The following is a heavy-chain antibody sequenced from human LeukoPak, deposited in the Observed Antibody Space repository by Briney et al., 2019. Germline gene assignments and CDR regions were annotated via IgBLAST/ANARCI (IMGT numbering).Heavy chain of an antibody. J-gene: IGHJ4*02. CDR3: AREGYCSSTSCFYFDY. Sequence: ASVKVSCKASGYTFTSYGISWGRQAPGQGLEWMGWISAYNGNTNYAQKLQGRVTMTTDTSTSTAYMELRSLRSDDTAVYYCAREGYCSSTSCFYFDYWGQGTLVTVSS. D-gene: IGHD2-2*01. CDR1: GYTFTSYG. V-gene: IGHV1-18*01. CDR2: ISAYNGNT.